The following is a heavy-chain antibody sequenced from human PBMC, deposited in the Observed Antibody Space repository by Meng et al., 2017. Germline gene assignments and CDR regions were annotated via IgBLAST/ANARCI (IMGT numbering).Heavy chain of an antibody. D-gene: IGHD1-26*01. Sequence: SVKVSCKASGCTFSSYAINWVRQAPGQGREWMGGIIPIFGTANYAQKFQGRVTITADESTSTADMELSGLRAEDTAVYYCARDTTPRYSGSSYFDYWGQGTLVTVSS. CDR1: GCTFSSYA. V-gene: IGHV1-69*13. J-gene: IGHJ4*02. CDR3: ARDTTPRYSGSSYFDY. CDR2: IIPIFGTA.